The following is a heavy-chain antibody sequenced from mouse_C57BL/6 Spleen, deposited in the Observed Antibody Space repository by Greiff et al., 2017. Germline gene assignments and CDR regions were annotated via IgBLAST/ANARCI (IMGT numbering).Heavy chain of an antibody. CDR2: IDPEDGDT. Sequence: EVQLQQSGAELVRPGASVKLSCTASGFNINDYYMHWVKQRPEQGLEWIGRIDPEDGDTEYAPKFQGKATLTADTSSNTAYLQLSSLTSEDTAVYYCTLSYYGSSHSYYFEYWGQGTTVTVAS. CDR3: TLSYYGSSHSYYFEY. V-gene: IGHV14-1*01. CDR1: GFNINDYY. D-gene: IGHD1-1*01. J-gene: IGHJ2*01.